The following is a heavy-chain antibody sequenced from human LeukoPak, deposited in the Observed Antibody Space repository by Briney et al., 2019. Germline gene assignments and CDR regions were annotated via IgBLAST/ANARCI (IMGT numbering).Heavy chain of an antibody. Sequence: GGSLRLSCVVSGLTFSDYSMNWVRQAPGKGLEWVSYITSSSGTIYYADSVKGRFTISRDNAKNSLYLQMNSLRDEDTAVYYWARRLGADNRAADDGGHGTLVIV. CDR2: ITSSSGTI. CDR1: GLTFSDYS. V-gene: IGHV3-48*02. J-gene: IGHJ1*01. CDR3: ARRLGADNRAADD. D-gene: IGHD1-26*01.